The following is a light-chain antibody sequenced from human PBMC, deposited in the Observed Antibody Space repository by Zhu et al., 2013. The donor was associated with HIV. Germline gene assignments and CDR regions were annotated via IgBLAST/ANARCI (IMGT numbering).Light chain of an antibody. CDR2: STS. CDR3: QHVNTYPPFT. Sequence: ILLTQSPSSLSASVGDTVNITCRASQGIAAYLAWYQQKLGKAPRLLIYSTSTLHSGVPSRFSGNGSETDFTLTISSLQPEDFATYYCQHVNTYPPFTFGQGTEGGDQT. CDR1: QGIAAY. V-gene: IGKV1-9*01. J-gene: IGKJ2*01.